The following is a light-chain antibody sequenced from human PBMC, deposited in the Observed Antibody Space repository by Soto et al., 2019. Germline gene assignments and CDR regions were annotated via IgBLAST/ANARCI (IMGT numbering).Light chain of an antibody. CDR3: QQRSNWPPIT. CDR1: QSVSSTF. V-gene: IGKV3D-20*02. CDR2: GAS. Sequence: EIVLTQSPGTLSLSPGERATLSCRASQSVSSTFLAWYQQKPGHAPRLLIYGASSRAAGIPARFSGSGFGTDFTLTISSLEPEDAAVYYCQQRSNWPPITFGQGTKVAIK. J-gene: IGKJ1*01.